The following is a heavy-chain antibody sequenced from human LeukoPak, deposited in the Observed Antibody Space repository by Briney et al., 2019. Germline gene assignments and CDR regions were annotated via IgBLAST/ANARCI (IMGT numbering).Heavy chain of an antibody. V-gene: IGHV3-53*01. Sequence: GGSLRLSCAASGFTVSGSYMSWVRQAPGKGLEWVSLIHSDGSTYYADSVKGRFTISIDNSKNTLFLQMNILRAEDTAVYYCAKELWFGEPDWGQGTLVTVSS. CDR3: AKELWFGEPD. CDR2: IHSDGST. J-gene: IGHJ4*02. D-gene: IGHD3-10*01. CDR1: GFTVSGSY.